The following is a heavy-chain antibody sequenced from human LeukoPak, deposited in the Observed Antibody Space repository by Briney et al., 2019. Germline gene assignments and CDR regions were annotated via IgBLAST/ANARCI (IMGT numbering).Heavy chain of an antibody. J-gene: IGHJ2*01. CDR2: ISGRGDTT. CDR3: AKGPHDRGYWYFDL. CDR1: GFKFSSFA. D-gene: IGHD6-13*01. V-gene: IGHV3-23*01. Sequence: QPGGSLRLSCAASGFKFSSFAMSWVRQPPGKGLEWVSAISGRGDTTYYANSVRGRFTISRDNSKNTLYLQMNSLRAEDTAVYFCAKGPHDRGYWYFDLWGRGTLVTVSS.